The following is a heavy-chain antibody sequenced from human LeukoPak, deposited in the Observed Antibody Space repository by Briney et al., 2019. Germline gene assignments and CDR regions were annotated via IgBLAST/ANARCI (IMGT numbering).Heavy chain of an antibody. J-gene: IGHJ1*01. CDR2: IIPIFGTA. Sequence: SVKVSCKASGGTFSSYAISWVRQAPGQGLEWMGGIIPIFGTANYAQKFKGRVTITTDESTSTVYMELSSLRSEDTAVYYCARSYLYYDILTGYHPPQYFQHWGQGTLVTVSS. D-gene: IGHD3-9*01. V-gene: IGHV1-69*05. CDR1: GGTFSSYA. CDR3: ARSYLYYDILTGYHPPQYFQH.